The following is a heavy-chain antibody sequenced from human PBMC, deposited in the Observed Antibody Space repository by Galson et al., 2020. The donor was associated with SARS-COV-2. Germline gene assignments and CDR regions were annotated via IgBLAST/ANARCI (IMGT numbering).Heavy chain of an antibody. V-gene: IGHV3-30*18. CDR1: GFTFSSYG. D-gene: IGHD4-17*01. CDR3: AKDLRWDTGYYYYYYGMDV. J-gene: IGHJ6*02. CDR2: ISYDGSNK. Sequence: GGSLRLSCAASGFTFSSYGMHWVRQAPGKGLEWVAVISYDGSNKYYADSVKGRFTISRDNSKNTLYLQMNSLRAEDTAVYYCAKDLRWDTGYYYYYYGMDVWGQGTTVTVSS.